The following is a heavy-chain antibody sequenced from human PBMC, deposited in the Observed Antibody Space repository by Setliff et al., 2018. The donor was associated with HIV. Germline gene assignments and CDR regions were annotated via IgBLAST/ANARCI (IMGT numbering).Heavy chain of an antibody. J-gene: IGHJ4*02. CDR2: FHHSGSA. D-gene: IGHD3-22*01. CDR3: ARQGAGYYYDSSEYYTGNGFDILTGYYSSGIWDY. CDR1: GYSISTAYY. Sequence: SETLSLTCTVSGYSISTAYYWGWIRQSPGKGLEWIGGFHHSGSAHYNPSLKSRVTISGQTSKNQFSLKLTSVTAADTAVYCCARQGAGYYYDSSEYYTGNGFDILTGYYSSGIWDYWGQGTLVTVSS. V-gene: IGHV4-38-2*02.